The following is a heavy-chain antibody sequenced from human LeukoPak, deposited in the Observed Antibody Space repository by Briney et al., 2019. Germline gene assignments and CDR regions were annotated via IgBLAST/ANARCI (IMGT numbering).Heavy chain of an antibody. CDR1: GASMDNYY. Sequence: SETLSLTCTVSGASMDNYYWSWIRQPPGKGLEWIGYTYYRGSSNYNPSLKSRVTISVDTSKNQFSLKLSSVTAADTAVYYCARGAVAGSFHYWGQGTLVTVSS. V-gene: IGHV4-59*01. D-gene: IGHD6-19*01. J-gene: IGHJ4*02. CDR3: ARGAVAGSFHY. CDR2: TYYRGSS.